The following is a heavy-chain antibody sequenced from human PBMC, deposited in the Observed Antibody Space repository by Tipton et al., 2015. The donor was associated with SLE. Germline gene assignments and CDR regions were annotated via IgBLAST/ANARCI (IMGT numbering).Heavy chain of an antibody. D-gene: IGHD3-10*01. CDR3: ARDGYGSGSYRPYWYFDL. CDR1: GFTFSSYS. CDR2: ISSSSSYI. J-gene: IGHJ2*01. V-gene: IGHV3-21*03. Sequence: SLRLSCAASGFTFSSYSMNWVRQAPGKGLEWVSSISSSSSYIYYADSVKGRFTISRDNAKNSLYLQMNSLRAEDTAVYYCARDGYGSGSYRPYWYFDLWGRGTLVTVSS.